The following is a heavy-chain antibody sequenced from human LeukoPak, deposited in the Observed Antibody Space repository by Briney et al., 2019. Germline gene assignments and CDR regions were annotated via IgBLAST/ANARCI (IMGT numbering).Heavy chain of an antibody. Sequence: SETLSLTCTVSGGSISSYYWSWIRQPPGKGLEWIGEINHSGSTNYNPSLKSRVTISVDTSKNQFSLKLSSVTAADTAVYYCARADYVWGSYRYTAFDYWGQGTLVTVSS. CDR1: GGSISSYY. D-gene: IGHD3-16*02. CDR3: ARADYVWGSYRYTAFDY. V-gene: IGHV4-34*01. CDR2: INHSGST. J-gene: IGHJ4*02.